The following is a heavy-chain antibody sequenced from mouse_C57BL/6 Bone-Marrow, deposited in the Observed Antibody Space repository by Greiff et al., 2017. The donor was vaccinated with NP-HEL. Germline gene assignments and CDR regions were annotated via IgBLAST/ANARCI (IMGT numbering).Heavy chain of an antibody. CDR3: ARTSFAY. V-gene: IGHV1-18*01. J-gene: IGHJ3*01. CDR1: GYTFTDYN. CDR2: INPNNGGT. Sequence: EVQGVESGPELVKPGASVKIPCKASGYTFTDYNMDWVKQSHGKSLEWIGDINPNNGGTIYNQKFKGKATLTVDKSSSTAYMELRSLTSEDTAVYYCARTSFAYWGQGTLVTVSA.